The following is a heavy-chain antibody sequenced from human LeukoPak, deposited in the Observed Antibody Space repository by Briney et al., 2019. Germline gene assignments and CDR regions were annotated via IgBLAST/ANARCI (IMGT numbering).Heavy chain of an antibody. V-gene: IGHV1-2*02. CDR3: ARDIVSSAFYVSYYFDY. Sequence: GASVKVSCKASGYTFTGYYMHWVRQAPGQGLEWMGWINPNSGGTNYAQKFQGRVTMTRDTSISTAYMELSRLRSDDTAVYYCARDIVSSAFYVSYYFDYWGQGTLVTVSS. CDR2: INPNSGGT. CDR1: GYTFTGYY. J-gene: IGHJ4*02. D-gene: IGHD2/OR15-2a*01.